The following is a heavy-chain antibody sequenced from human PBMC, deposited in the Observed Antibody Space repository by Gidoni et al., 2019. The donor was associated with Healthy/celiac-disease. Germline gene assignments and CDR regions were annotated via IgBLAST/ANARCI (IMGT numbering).Heavy chain of an antibody. CDR3: ARAGAAAGTGGDY. CDR2: ISSSGSTI. Sequence: VQLVESGGGLVQPGGSLRLSCAASGFPFSSYEMNWVRQAPGKGLEWVSYISSSGSTINYADSVKGRFTISRDNAKNSLYLQMNSLRAEDTAVYYCARAGAAAGTGGDYWGQGTLVTVSS. D-gene: IGHD6-13*01. CDR1: GFPFSSYE. J-gene: IGHJ4*02. V-gene: IGHV3-48*03.